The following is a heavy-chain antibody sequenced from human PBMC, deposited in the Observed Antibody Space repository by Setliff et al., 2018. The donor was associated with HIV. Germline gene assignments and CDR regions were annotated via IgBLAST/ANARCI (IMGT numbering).Heavy chain of an antibody. Sequence: ASVKVSCKASGYTFTDYYIHWVQQAPGKGLEWMGRVDPEDGETTYAEKFQGRITITADTSTDTAYLELSSLRSEDTAVYYCVTGVGTSSVDYWGQGTMVTVSS. V-gene: IGHV1-69-2*01. CDR3: VTGVGTSSVDY. CDR2: VDPEDGET. J-gene: IGHJ4*02. D-gene: IGHD3-22*01. CDR1: GYTFTDYY.